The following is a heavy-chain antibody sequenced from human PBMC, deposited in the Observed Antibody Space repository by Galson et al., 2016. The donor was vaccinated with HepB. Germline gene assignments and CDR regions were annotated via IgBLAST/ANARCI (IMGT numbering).Heavy chain of an antibody. J-gene: IGHJ5*02. D-gene: IGHD5-24*01. V-gene: IGHV1-2*02. Sequence: SVKVSCKASGYTFTDYYLHWVRQAPGQGLEWMGWINPNSGDTNSSRSFQDRVTMTREASISTAFLDLRNLRLDDTAVYYCARQLGLTITAWGWFDPWGQGTLSPSPQ. CDR3: ARQLGLTITAWGWFDP. CDR2: INPNSGDT. CDR1: GYTFTDYY.